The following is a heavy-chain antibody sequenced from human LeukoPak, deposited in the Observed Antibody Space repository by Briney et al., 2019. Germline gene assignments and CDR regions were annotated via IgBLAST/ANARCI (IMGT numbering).Heavy chain of an antibody. D-gene: IGHD3-22*01. CDR1: GGSISIGGYY. Sequence: SETLSLTCTVSGGSISIGGYYWSWIRQHPGKGLEWIGYIYYSGSTYYNPSLKSRVTISVDTSKNQFSLKLSSVTAADTAVYYCARDNYYDSSGYYQHAFDIWGQGTMVTVSS. CDR3: ARDNYYDSSGYYQHAFDI. CDR2: IYYSGST. J-gene: IGHJ3*02. V-gene: IGHV4-31*03.